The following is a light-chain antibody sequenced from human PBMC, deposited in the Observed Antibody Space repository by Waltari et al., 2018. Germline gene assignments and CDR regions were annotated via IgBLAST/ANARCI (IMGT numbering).Light chain of an antibody. J-gene: IGLJ3*02. CDR3: SSYTSSSTLGV. V-gene: IGLV2-14*01. Sequence: QSALTQPASVSGSPGQSITIPCTGPSSDVGGYNYVSWYQQHPGKAPKLMIYEVSNRPSGVSNRFSGSKSGNTASLTISGLQAEDEADYYCSSYTSSSTLGVFGGGTKLTVL. CDR1: SSDVGGYNY. CDR2: EVS.